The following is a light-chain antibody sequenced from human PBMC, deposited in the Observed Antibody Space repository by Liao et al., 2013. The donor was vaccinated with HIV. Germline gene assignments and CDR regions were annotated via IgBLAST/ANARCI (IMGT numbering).Light chain of an antibody. Sequence: SYVLTQPPSVSVAPGQTATITCGGDNLQRKSVHWYQQRPGQAPVVVIYYDSDRPSGIPERFSGSNPGSTATLTISRVEAGDEADYYCQVWDRNTAIFGGGTKLTVL. CDR1: NLQRKS. CDR3: QVWDRNTAI. V-gene: IGLV3-21*01. J-gene: IGLJ2*01. CDR2: YDS.